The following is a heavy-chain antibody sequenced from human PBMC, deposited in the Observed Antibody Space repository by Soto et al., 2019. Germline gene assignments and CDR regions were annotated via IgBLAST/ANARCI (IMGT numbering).Heavy chain of an antibody. Sequence: SETLSLTCTVSGGSISSYYWSWIRQPPGKGLEWIGYIYYSGSTNYNPSLKSRVTISVDTSKNQFSLKLSSVTAADTAVYYCARQGFGELIDYWGQGTLVTVSS. CDR1: GGSISSYY. CDR3: ARQGFGELIDY. V-gene: IGHV4-59*08. CDR2: IYYSGST. D-gene: IGHD3-10*01. J-gene: IGHJ4*02.